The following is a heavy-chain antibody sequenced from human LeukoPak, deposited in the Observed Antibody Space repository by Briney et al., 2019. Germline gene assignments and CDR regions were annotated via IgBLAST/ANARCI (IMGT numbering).Heavy chain of an antibody. V-gene: IGHV3-53*01. Sequence: GGSLRLSCAASGFTVSSNYMSWVRQAPGKGLEWVSVIYSGGSTYYADSVKGRFTISRDNSKNTLYLQMNSLRAEDTAVYYCARAPEGFIAVAEPYYFDYWGQGTLVTVSS. D-gene: IGHD6-19*01. J-gene: IGHJ4*02. CDR1: GFTVSSNY. CDR3: ARAPEGFIAVAEPYYFDY. CDR2: IYSGGST.